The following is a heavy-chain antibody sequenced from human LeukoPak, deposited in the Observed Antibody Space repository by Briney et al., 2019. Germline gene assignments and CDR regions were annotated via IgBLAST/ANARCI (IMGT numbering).Heavy chain of an antibody. Sequence: GASVKVSCKASGGTFSSYAISWVRQAPGQGLEWMGGFDPEDGETIYAQKFQGRVTMTEDTSTDTAYMELSSLRSEDTAVYYGATGGGSGWYDYWGQGTLVTVSS. CDR1: GGTFSSYA. V-gene: IGHV1-24*01. J-gene: IGHJ4*02. CDR2: FDPEDGET. D-gene: IGHD6-19*01. CDR3: ATGGGSGWYDY.